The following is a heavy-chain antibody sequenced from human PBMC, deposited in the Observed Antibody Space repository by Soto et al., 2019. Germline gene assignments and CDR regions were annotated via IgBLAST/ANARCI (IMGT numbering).Heavy chain of an antibody. Sequence: RASVKVSCKASGYTFTSYGISWVRQAPGQGLEWMGWISAYNGNTNYAQKLQGRVTMTTDTSTSTAYMELRSLRSDDTAVYYCARGQAGGLPAPEFNWGQGTLVTVSS. CDR1: GYTFTSYG. J-gene: IGHJ4*02. CDR2: ISAYNGNT. V-gene: IGHV1-18*04. CDR3: ARGQAGGLPAPEFN.